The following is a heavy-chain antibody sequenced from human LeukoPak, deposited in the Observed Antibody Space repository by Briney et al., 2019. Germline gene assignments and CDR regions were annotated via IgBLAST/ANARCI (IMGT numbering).Heavy chain of an antibody. CDR1: GFDFSSNW. CDR3: ARNVPADV. J-gene: IGHJ6*02. V-gene: IGHV3-21*01. CDR2: ISSSSSYI. Sequence: GGSLRLSCAASGFDFSSNWMHWVRHAPGKGLEWVSSISSSSSYIYYADSVKGRFTISRDNAKNSLYLQMNSLRAEDTAVYYCARNVPADVWGQGTTVTVSS. D-gene: IGHD2-2*01.